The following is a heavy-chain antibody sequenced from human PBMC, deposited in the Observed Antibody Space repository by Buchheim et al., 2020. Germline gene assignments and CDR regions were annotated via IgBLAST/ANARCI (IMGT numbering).Heavy chain of an antibody. CDR3: ARDLVEMAIIEASDYYGMDV. J-gene: IGHJ6*02. Sequence: EVQLVESGGGLVQPGGSLRLSCAASGFTFSSYEMNWVRQAPGKGLEWVSYISSSGSTIYYADSVKGRFTISRDNAKNSLYLQMNSLRAEDTAVYYCARDLVEMAIIEASDYYGMDVWGQGTT. D-gene: IGHD5-24*01. CDR2: ISSSGSTI. CDR1: GFTFSSYE. V-gene: IGHV3-48*03.